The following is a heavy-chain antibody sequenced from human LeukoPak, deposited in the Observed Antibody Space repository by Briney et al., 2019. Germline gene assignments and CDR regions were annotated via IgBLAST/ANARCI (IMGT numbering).Heavy chain of an antibody. J-gene: IGHJ6*03. CDR1: GGTFSSYA. CDR3: ARSGSGSSFYYYMDV. CDR2: IIPIFGTA. Sequence: ASVKVSCKASGGTFSSYAISRVRQAPGPGLEWMGGIIPIFGTANYAQKFQGRVTITADESTSTAYMELSSLRSEDTAVYYCARSGSGSSFYYYMDVWGKGTTVTISS. D-gene: IGHD3-10*01. V-gene: IGHV1-69*01.